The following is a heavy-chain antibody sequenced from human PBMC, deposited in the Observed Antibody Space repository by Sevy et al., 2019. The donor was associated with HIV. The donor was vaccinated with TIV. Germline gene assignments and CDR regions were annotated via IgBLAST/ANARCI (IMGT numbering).Heavy chain of an antibody. J-gene: IGHJ4*01. CDR1: GFAFSSYA. D-gene: IGHD3-10*01. CDR3: AKDFYGSGSYYTTDY. Sequence: GGSLRLSCAASGFAFSSYAMTWFRQAPGRGLEWVSSISGSGGTTYYADSVKGRFTISRDNSKNTVYLQMNSLRAEDKALYYCAKDFYGSGSYYTTDYWGQGTLVTVSS. V-gene: IGHV3-23*01. CDR2: ISGSGGTT.